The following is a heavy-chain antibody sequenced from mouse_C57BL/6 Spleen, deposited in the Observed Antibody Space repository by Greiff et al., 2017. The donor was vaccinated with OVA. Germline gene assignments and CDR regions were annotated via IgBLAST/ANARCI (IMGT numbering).Heavy chain of an antibody. CDR2: IYPGSGST. J-gene: IGHJ1*03. Sequence: QVHVKQSGAELVKPGASVKMSCKASGYTFTSYWITWVKQRPGQGLEWIGDIYPGSGSTNYNEKFKSKATLTVDTSSSTAYMQLSSLTSEDSAVYYCAREGPYYSKGYFDVWGTGTTVTVSS. CDR3: AREGPYYSKGYFDV. CDR1: GYTFTSYW. V-gene: IGHV1-55*01. D-gene: IGHD2-5*01.